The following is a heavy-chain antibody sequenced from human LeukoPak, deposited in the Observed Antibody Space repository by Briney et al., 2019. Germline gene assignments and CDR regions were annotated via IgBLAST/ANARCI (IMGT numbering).Heavy chain of an antibody. J-gene: IGHJ4*02. V-gene: IGHV3-23*01. Sequence: PGGSLRLSCAASGFTFSSYAMSWVRQAPGKGREWVSAISGSGGSTYYADSVKGRFTISRDNSKNTLYLQMNSLRAEDTAVYYCAKDMGIQLWLSDYWGQGTLVTVSS. D-gene: IGHD5-18*01. CDR2: ISGSGGST. CDR1: GFTFSSYA. CDR3: AKDMGIQLWLSDY.